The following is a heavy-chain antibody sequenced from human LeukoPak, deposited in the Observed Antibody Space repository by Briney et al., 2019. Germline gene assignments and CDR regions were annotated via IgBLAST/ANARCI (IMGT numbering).Heavy chain of an antibody. CDR3: ARGAAAAAGTIDY. CDR1: GFTFSSYD. V-gene: IGHV3-13*01. D-gene: IGHD6-13*01. J-gene: IGHJ4*02. CDR2: IGTAGDT. Sequence: HPGGSLRLSCAASGFTFSSYDMHWVRQATGKGLDWVSAIGTAGDTYYPGSVKGRFTISRENANNSLYLQMNSLRAGDTAVYYCARGAAAAAGTIDYWGQGTLVTVFS.